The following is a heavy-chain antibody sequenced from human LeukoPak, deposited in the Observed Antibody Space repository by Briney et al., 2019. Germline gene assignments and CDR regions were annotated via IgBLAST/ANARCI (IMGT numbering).Heavy chain of an antibody. D-gene: IGHD6-19*01. J-gene: IGHJ5*02. CDR3: ARDFRPYSGGWYPTSP. CDR2: TWYDGSNN. CDR1: GFSFSEHG. V-gene: IGHV3-33*01. Sequence: GGSLRLSCAASGFSFSEHGMHWVRQAPGKGPEWVTVTWYDGSNNHYADSVKGRFIISRDNSKNTVFLEMNSLRADDTAVYYCARDFRPYSGGWYPTSPWGQGTLVTVSS.